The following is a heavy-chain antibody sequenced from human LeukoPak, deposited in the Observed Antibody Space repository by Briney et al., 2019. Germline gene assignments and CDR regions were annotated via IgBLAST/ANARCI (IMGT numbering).Heavy chain of an antibody. Sequence: GGSLRLSCAASGFTVTNDYMNWVRQAPGKGLEWVSIIYSGGSTYYVDSVKGRFTISRDSSNNTLFLQMSNLRADDSGLYYCATDVRSSPLGFWGHGTLVTVSS. CDR1: GFTVTNDY. CDR2: IYSGGST. J-gene: IGHJ4*01. CDR3: ATDVRSSPLGF. V-gene: IGHV3-66*01. D-gene: IGHD6-13*01.